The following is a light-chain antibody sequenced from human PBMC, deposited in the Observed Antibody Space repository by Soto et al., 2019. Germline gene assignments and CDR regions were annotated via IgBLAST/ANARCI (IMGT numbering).Light chain of an antibody. CDR3: QQYDNLPPALT. Sequence: DIPMTQSPSSLSASVGDRVTITCQASQDISNYLNWYQQKPGKAPKLLIYDASNLETGVPSRFSGSGSGTDFTFTISSLQPEDIATYYCQQYDNLPPALTFGGGTKVEIK. V-gene: IGKV1-33*01. J-gene: IGKJ4*01. CDR2: DAS. CDR1: QDISNY.